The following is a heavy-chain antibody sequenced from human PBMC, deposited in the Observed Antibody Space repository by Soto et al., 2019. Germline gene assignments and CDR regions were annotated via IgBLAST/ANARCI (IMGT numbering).Heavy chain of an antibody. CDR3: ARGPYSSSWFDAFDI. CDR1: GFTFSSYS. D-gene: IGHD6-13*01. Sequence: EVQLVESGGGLVKPGGSLRLSCEASGFTFSSYSMNWVRRAPGRGLGWVSSISSSSSYLYYADSVKGRFTISRDNAKNSLYLQMNSLRAEDTAVYYCARGPYSSSWFDAFDIWGQGTMVTVSS. J-gene: IGHJ3*02. CDR2: ISSSSSYL. V-gene: IGHV3-21*01.